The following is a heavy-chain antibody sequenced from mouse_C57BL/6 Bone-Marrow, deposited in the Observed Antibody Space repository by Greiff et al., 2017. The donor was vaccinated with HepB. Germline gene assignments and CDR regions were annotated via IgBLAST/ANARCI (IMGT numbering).Heavy chain of an antibody. CDR2: IHPNSGST. J-gene: IGHJ4*01. CDR1: GYTFTSYW. CDR3: ARLGGTGGVLHYDAMDY. Sequence: QVQLQQPGAELVKPGASVKLSCKASGYTFTSYWMHWVKQRPGQGLEWIGMIHPNSGSTNYNEKFKSKATLTVDKSSSTAYMQLSSLTSEDSAVYYGARLGGTGGVLHYDAMDYWGQGTSVTVSS. V-gene: IGHV1-64*01. D-gene: IGHD4-1*01.